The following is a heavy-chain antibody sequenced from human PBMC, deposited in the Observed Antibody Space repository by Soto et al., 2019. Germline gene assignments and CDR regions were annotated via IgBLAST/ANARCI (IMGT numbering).Heavy chain of an antibody. CDR2: IYYSGST. CDR1: GGSISSGDYY. Sequence: SETLSLTCTVSGGSISSGDYYWSGIRQPPGKGLEWIGNIYYSGSTYYNPSLKSRVTISVDTSKNQFSLKLSSVTAADTAVYYCARMDSSKAAPNQDYWGQGTLVTVSS. V-gene: IGHV4-30-4*01. D-gene: IGHD6-6*01. J-gene: IGHJ4*02. CDR3: ARMDSSKAAPNQDY.